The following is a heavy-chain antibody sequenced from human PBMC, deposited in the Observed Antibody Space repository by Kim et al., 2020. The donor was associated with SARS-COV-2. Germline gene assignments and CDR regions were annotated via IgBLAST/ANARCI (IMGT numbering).Heavy chain of an antibody. J-gene: IGHJ3*02. CDR3: AIRGVTPHDAFDI. CDR2: ISWNSGSI. Sequence: GGSLRLSCAASGFTFDDYAMHWVRQAPGKGLEWVSGISWNSGSIGYVDSVKGRFTISRDNAKNSLYLQMNSLRAEDTALYYCAIRGVTPHDAFDIWGEGT. V-gene: IGHV3-9*01. D-gene: IGHD3-10*01. CDR1: GFTFDDYA.